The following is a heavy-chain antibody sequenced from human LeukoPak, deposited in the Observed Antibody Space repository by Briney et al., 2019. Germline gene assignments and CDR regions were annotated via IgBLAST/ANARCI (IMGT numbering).Heavy chain of an antibody. CDR2: IHHSGST. Sequence: PSETLSLTCTVSCGSISSGNYYWSWIRQHPGKGLEWIGYIHHSGSTYYNPSLKSRVIISVDTSKNQFSLKLNSVTAADTAVYYCASYGSGSYRFDPWGQGTLVTVSS. D-gene: IGHD3-10*01. V-gene: IGHV4-31*03. CDR1: CGSISSGNYY. CDR3: ASYGSGSYRFDP. J-gene: IGHJ5*02.